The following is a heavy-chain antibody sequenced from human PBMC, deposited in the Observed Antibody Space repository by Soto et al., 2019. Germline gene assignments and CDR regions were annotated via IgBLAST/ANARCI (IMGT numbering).Heavy chain of an antibody. J-gene: IGHJ4*02. CDR3: ARVPRGYFDY. Sequence: QVQLRESGPGLVKPSETLSLTCTVSGGSISSYYWSWIRQPPGKGLEWIGYIYYSGSTNYNPSLKSSFNISVDTSTNQYSLKLSSVTAAVTAVYYCARVPRGYFDYWGQGTLVTVSS. CDR2: IYYSGST. CDR1: GGSISSYY. V-gene: IGHV4-59*01.